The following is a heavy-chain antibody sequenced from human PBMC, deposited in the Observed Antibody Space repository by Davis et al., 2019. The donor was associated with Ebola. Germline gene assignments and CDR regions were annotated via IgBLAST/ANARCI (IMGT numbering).Heavy chain of an antibody. V-gene: IGHV1-69*13. J-gene: IGHJ4*02. Sequence: SVKVSCKASGGTFSSYAISWVRQAPGQGLDWMGGILPVFGIPKYAQKFQGRVTITADESTSTAYMELSSLRSEDTAVYYCAKDRYYDNNPLYYESESWGQGTLVTVSS. CDR3: AKDRYYDNNPLYYESES. CDR2: ILPVFGIP. D-gene: IGHD3-22*01. CDR1: GGTFSSYA.